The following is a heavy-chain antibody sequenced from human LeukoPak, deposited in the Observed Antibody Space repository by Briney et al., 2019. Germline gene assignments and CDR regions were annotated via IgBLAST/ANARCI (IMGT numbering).Heavy chain of an antibody. CDR3: ARVPFTVVRGYFDY. CDR1: GYTFTSYA. Sequence: VASVTVSFKASGYTFTSYAMHWVRQAPGQRLEWMGWINAGNGNTKYSQKFQGRVTITRDTSASTAYMELSSLRSEDTAVYYCARVPFTVVRGYFDYWGQGTLVTVSS. J-gene: IGHJ4*02. CDR2: INAGNGNT. V-gene: IGHV1-3*01. D-gene: IGHD4-23*01.